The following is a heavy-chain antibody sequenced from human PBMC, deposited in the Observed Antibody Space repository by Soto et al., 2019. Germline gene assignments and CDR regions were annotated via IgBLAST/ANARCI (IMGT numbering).Heavy chain of an antibody. Sequence: GESLKISCKGSGYSFTSYWIGWVRQMPGKGLEWMGIIYPGDSDTRYSPSFQGQVTISADKSISTAYLQWSSLKASDTAMYYCARFEYYGPGRSDYFDYWGQRTLVTGSS. V-gene: IGHV5-51*01. D-gene: IGHD3-10*01. J-gene: IGHJ4*02. CDR1: GYSFTSYW. CDR2: IYPGDSDT. CDR3: ARFEYYGPGRSDYFDY.